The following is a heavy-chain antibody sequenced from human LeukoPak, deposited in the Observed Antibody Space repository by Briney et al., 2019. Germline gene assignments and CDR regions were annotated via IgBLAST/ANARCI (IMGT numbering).Heavy chain of an antibody. V-gene: IGHV4-30-2*01. D-gene: IGHD4-17*01. CDR3: ARASGYGDYGVITGWFDP. Sequence: SSQTLSLTCAVSGGSISSGGYSWSWIRQPPGKGLEWIGYIYHSGSTYYDPSLKSRVTISVDRSKNQFSLKLSSVTAADTAVYYCARASGYGDYGVITGWFDPWGQGTLVTVSS. CDR2: IYHSGST. J-gene: IGHJ5*02. CDR1: GGSISSGGYS.